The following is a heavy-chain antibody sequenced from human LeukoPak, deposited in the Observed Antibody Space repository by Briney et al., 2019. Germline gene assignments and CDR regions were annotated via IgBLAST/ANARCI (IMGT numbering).Heavy chain of an antibody. V-gene: IGHV4-4*07. CDR3: ARGIYYFDY. CDR1: GGSISGYF. D-gene: IGHD2-21*01. J-gene: IGHJ4*02. Sequence: SETLSLTCTVSGGSISGYFWSWVRQPAGKGLEWIGRISISGSTNHNPSLKSRVSMSVDTSKNQFSLKLSSVTAADTAVYYCARGIYYFDYWGQGTLATVSS. CDR2: ISISGST.